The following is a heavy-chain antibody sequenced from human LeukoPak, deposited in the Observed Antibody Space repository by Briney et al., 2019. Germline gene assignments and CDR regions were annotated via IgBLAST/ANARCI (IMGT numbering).Heavy chain of an antibody. CDR1: GGSISSYY. V-gene: IGHV4-59*01. CDR2: IYYSGST. Sequence: TSETLSLTCTVSGGSISSYYWSWIRQPPGKGLEWIGYIYYSGSTNYNPSLKSRVTISVDTSKNQFSLKLSSVTAADTAVYYCARGQTYSSENWFDPWGQGTLVTVSS. J-gene: IGHJ5*02. CDR3: ARGQTYSSENWFDP. D-gene: IGHD6-25*01.